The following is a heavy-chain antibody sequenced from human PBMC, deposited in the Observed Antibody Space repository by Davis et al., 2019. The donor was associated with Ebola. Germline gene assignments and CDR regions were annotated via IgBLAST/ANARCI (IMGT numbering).Heavy chain of an antibody. D-gene: IGHD2-15*01. CDR3: ARQDYCSGGSCYSVSSKYWYFDL. CDR2: IWYDGSNK. Sequence: SLKISCAASGFTFSSYGMPWVRQAPGKGLEWVAVIWYDGSNKYYADSVKGRFTISRDNSKNTLYLQMNSLRAEDTAVYYCARQDYCSGGSCYSVSSKYWYFDLWGRGTLVTVSS. J-gene: IGHJ2*01. CDR1: GFTFSSYG. V-gene: IGHV3-33*01.